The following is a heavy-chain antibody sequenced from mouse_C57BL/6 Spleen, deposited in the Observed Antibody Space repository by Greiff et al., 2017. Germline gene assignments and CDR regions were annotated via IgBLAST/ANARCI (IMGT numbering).Heavy chain of an antibody. CDR3: ARPLVATRYYAMDY. CDR2: ISSGISTI. J-gene: IGHJ4*01. Sequence: EVKLVESGGGLVKPGGSLKLSCAASGFTFSDYGMHWVRQAPEKGLEWVAYISSGISTIYYADTVKGRFTISRDNAKNTLFLQMTSLRSEDTAMYYCARPLVATRYYAMDYWGQGTSVTVSS. D-gene: IGHD1-1*01. V-gene: IGHV5-17*01. CDR1: GFTFSDYG.